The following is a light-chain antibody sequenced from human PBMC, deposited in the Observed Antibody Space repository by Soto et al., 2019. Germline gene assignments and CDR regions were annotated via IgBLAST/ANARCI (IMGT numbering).Light chain of an antibody. CDR1: SNDVGGYNY. Sequence: QSVLTQPASVSGSPGQSITISCTGTSNDVGGYNYVSWYQQHPGKAPKLMIYEVSNRPSGVSNRFSGSKSGNTASLTISGLQAEDEADYYCSSYTCSSTYVFGTGTKVTVL. CDR3: SSYTCSSTYV. J-gene: IGLJ1*01. CDR2: EVS. V-gene: IGLV2-14*01.